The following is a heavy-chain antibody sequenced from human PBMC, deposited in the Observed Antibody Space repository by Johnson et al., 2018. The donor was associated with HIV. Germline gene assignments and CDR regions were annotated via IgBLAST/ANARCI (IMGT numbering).Heavy chain of an antibody. CDR3: ATSLYYYDSSGFSFDAFDI. Sequence: QVQLVESGGGLVKPGGSLRLSCAVSGFTFSDYYMSWIRQAPGKGLEWISYISGGGSAIYYADSVKGRFTISRDNSKKTLYLQMNSLRAEDTAVYYCATSLYYYDSSGFSFDAFDIWGQGTLVTVSS. D-gene: IGHD3-22*01. J-gene: IGHJ3*02. CDR1: GFTFSDYY. CDR2: ISGGGSAI. V-gene: IGHV3-11*04.